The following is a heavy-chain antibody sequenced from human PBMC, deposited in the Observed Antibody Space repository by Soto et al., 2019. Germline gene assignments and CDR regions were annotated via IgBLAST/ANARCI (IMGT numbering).Heavy chain of an antibody. CDR1: GFTFSSYG. D-gene: IGHD6-19*01. J-gene: IGHJ4*02. CDR3: ARDSGAVHSSGWYGGFDY. V-gene: IGHV3-33*01. Sequence: QVQLVESGGGVVQPGRSLRLSCAASGFTFSSYGMHWVRQAPGKGLEWVAVIWYDGSNKYYADSVKGRFTISRENSKNTLYLQMNSLRAEDTAVYYCARDSGAVHSSGWYGGFDYWGQGTLVTVSS. CDR2: IWYDGSNK.